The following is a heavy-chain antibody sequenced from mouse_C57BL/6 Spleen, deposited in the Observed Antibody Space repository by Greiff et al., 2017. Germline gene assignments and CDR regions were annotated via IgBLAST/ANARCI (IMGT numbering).Heavy chain of an antibody. J-gene: IGHJ1*03. V-gene: IGHV1-26*01. D-gene: IGHD1-1*01. CDR2: ITPNNGGT. Sequence: EVQLQQSGPELVKPGASVQISCKASGSTFTDYYMNWVKQSHGQSLEWIGDITPNNGGTSYNQKFKGKATLTVDKSSSTAYMESRSLTSEDSAVYYCASYYYGGGYFDVGGTGTTVTVSS. CDR3: ASYYYGGGYFDV. CDR1: GSTFTDYY.